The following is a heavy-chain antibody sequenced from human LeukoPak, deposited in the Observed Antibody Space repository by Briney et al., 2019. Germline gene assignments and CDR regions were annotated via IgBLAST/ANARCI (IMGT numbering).Heavy chain of an antibody. D-gene: IGHD3-10*01. J-gene: IGHJ6*02. CDR1: GGSISSYY. CDR2: IYTSGST. Sequence: SETLSLTCTVSGGSISSYYWSWIRQPAGKGLEWIGRIYTSGSTNYNPSLKSRVTMSVDTSKNQFSLKLSSVTAADTAVYYCASWFTSVARGNYYYGMDVWGQGTTVTVSS. V-gene: IGHV4-4*07. CDR3: ASWFTSVARGNYYYGMDV.